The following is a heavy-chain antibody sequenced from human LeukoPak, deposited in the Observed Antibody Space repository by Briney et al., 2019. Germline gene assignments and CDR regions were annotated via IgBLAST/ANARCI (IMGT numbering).Heavy chain of an antibody. CDR1: GFNFRDHW. V-gene: IGHV3-7*03. Sequence: PGGSLRLSCAGSGFNFRDHWMSWLRQAPGKGPEWVAHIKPDGSEKYYVDSVKGRFTISRDNAKNSLYLQMNSLRAEDTALYYCARGVGYCSGGSCFDYYYYYYMDVWGKGTTVTVSS. J-gene: IGHJ6*03. D-gene: IGHD2-15*01. CDR2: IKPDGSEK. CDR3: ARGVGYCSGGSCFDYYYYYYMDV.